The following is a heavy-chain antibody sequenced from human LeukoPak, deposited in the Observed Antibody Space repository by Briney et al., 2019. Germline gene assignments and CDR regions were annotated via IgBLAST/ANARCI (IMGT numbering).Heavy chain of an antibody. Sequence: GGSLRLSCAASGFTFSSYAMSWVRQAPGKGLEGVSAISGSGGSTYYADSVKGRFTISRDNSKNTLYLQMNSLRAEDTAVYYCAKRLGIAVAGTSPYWGQGTLVTVSS. CDR2: ISGSGGST. CDR3: AKRLGIAVAGTSPY. V-gene: IGHV3-23*01. J-gene: IGHJ4*02. D-gene: IGHD6-19*01. CDR1: GFTFSSYA.